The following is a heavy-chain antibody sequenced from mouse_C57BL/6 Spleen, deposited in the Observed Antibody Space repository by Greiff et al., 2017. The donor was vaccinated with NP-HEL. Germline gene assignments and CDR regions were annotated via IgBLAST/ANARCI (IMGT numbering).Heavy chain of an antibody. J-gene: IGHJ3*01. Sequence: DVQLQESGGGLVKPGGSLKLSCAASGFTFSSYAMSWVRQTPEKRLEWVATISDGGSYTYYPDNVKGRFTISRDNAKNNLYLQMSHLKSEDTAMYYCARVIRLAWFAYWGQGTLVTVSA. CDR2: ISDGGSYT. V-gene: IGHV5-4*01. CDR3: ARVIRLAWFAY. CDR1: GFTFSSYA. D-gene: IGHD6-1*01.